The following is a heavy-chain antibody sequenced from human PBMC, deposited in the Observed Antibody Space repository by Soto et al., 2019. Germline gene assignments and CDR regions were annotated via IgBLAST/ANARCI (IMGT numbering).Heavy chain of an antibody. CDR1: GFTFSSYG. J-gene: IGHJ6*02. V-gene: IGHV3-30*18. CDR2: ISYDGSNK. CDR3: AKEPNYYYYYGMDV. Sequence: QVQLVESGGGVVQPGRSLRLSCAASGFTFSSYGMHWVRQAPGKGLEWVAVISYDGSNKYYADSVKGRFTISRDNSKNTLYLQMNRLRAEDTAVYYCAKEPNYYYYYGMDVWGQGTTVTVSS.